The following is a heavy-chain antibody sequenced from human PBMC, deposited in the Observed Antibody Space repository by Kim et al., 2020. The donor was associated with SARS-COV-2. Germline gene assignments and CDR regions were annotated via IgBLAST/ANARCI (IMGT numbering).Heavy chain of an antibody. CDR1: GYTFTSYA. J-gene: IGHJ4*02. CDR3: ARNEDY. V-gene: IGHV1-3*01. Sequence: ASVKVSCKASGYTFTSYAFHRVRQAPGQRLEWMGWIDADNGNTQYSQKFQGRVTITRDTYASTAYMELSSLRSEDTAVYYCARNEDYWGQGTLVTVSS. CDR2: IDADNGNT.